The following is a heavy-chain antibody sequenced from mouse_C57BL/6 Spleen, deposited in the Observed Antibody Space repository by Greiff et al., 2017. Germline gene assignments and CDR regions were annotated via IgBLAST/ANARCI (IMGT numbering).Heavy chain of an antibody. Sequence: EVMLVESGGGLVQSGRSLRLSCATSGFTFSDFYMEWVRQAPGKGLEWIAASRNKANDYTTEYSASVKGRFIVSRDTSQSILYLQMNALRAEDTAIYYCARDAYYDYGYFDVWGTGTTVTVSS. D-gene: IGHD2-4*01. CDR3: ARDAYYDYGYFDV. CDR1: GFTFSDFY. V-gene: IGHV7-1*01. J-gene: IGHJ1*03. CDR2: SRNKANDYTT.